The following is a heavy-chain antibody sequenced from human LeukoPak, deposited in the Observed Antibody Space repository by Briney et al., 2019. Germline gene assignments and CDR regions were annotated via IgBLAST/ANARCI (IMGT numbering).Heavy chain of an antibody. V-gene: IGHV3-23*01. CDR2: ISGSGGST. D-gene: IGHD6-6*01. CDR1: GFTFSSYA. J-gene: IGHJ4*02. CDR3: ARGLEYSSSSAFDY. Sequence: GSLRLSCAASGFTFSSYAMSWVRQAPGKGLEWVSAISGSGGSTYYADSVKGRFTISRDNSKNTLYLHMNSLRAEDTAVYYCARGLEYSSSSAFDYWGQGTLVTVSS.